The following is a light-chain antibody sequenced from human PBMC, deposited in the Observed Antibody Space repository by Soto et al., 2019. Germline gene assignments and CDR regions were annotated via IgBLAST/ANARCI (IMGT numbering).Light chain of an antibody. V-gene: IGLV2-23*01. J-gene: IGLJ2*01. CDR1: SSDVGSYNL. CDR3: CSYAGSSTLVV. CDR2: EGS. Sequence: QSALTQPASVSGSPGQSITISCTGTSSDVGSYNLVSWYQQHPGKAPKLMIYEGSKRPSGVSNRFSGSKSGNTASLTISGLQAEDEADYYCCSYAGSSTLVVFGGGTKLTFL.